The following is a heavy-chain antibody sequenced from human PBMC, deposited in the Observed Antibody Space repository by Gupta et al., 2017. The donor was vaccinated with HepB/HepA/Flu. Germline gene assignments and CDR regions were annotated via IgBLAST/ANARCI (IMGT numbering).Heavy chain of an antibody. Sequence: QVQLQESGPGLVKPSETLSLTCPVSGASISSHYWSWIRQPPGKGLEWIGYIYNSGNTNYNPSLKSRVAISVDTSKNQFSLKLSSVTAADTAVYYCARHMGIDFWSGYYQYYFEYWGQGTQVTVSS. J-gene: IGHJ4*02. CDR3: ARHMGIDFWSGYYQYYFEY. CDR2: IYNSGNT. D-gene: IGHD3-3*01. CDR1: GASISSHY. V-gene: IGHV4-59*08.